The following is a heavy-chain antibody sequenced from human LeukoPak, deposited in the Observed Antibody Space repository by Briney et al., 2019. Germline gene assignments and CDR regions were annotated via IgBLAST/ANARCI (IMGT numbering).Heavy chain of an antibody. CDR2: INHSGST. J-gene: IGHJ6*03. V-gene: IGHV4-34*01. CDR1: GGSFSGYY. CDR3: ARAFLLRAYYYYYYMDV. Sequence: SETLSLTCAVYGGSFSGYYWSWIRQPPGKGLEWIGEINHSGSTNYNPSLKSRVTISVDTSKNQFSLKLSSVTAADTAVYYCARAFLLRAYYYYYYMDVWGKGTTVTVSS. D-gene: IGHD1-26*01.